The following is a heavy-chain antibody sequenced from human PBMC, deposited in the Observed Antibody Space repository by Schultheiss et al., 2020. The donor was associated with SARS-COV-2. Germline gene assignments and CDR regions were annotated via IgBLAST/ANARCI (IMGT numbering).Heavy chain of an antibody. CDR2: ISYDGSNK. J-gene: IGHJ5*02. Sequence: GGSLRLSCAASGFTFSSYAMHWVRQAPGKGLEWVAVISYDGSNKYYADSVKSRFTISRDNSKNTLYLQMNSLRAEDTAVYYCAKGMDTAMVFDPWGQGTLVTVSS. CDR1: GFTFSSYA. CDR3: AKGMDTAMVFDP. V-gene: IGHV3-30*04. D-gene: IGHD5-18*01.